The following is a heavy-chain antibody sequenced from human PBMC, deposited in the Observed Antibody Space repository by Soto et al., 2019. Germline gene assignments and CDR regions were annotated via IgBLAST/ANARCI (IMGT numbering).Heavy chain of an antibody. D-gene: IGHD3-16*01. CDR1: GYTFASYG. CDR3: ARVWGADGAAFDI. J-gene: IGHJ3*02. V-gene: IGHV1-18*01. Sequence: QGQLVQSGAEVKKPGASVMVSCKASGYTFASYGITWVRQAPGQGLEWLGWINAHTGNKKSAQKFQGRVTMTTDTPTNTAYMRLRGVRSDVTAIYYCARVWGADGAAFDIWGQGTVVNVSS. CDR2: INAHTGNK.